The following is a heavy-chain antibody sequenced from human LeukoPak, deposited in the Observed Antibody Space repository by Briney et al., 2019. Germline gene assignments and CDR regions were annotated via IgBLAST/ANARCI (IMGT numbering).Heavy chain of an antibody. V-gene: IGHV1-46*01. CDR3: ARPLFCAFDNCGYWLDP. Sequence: SVKVSCKTSGYTFTKYLIHWVRQAPGQGLEWVGTINPNGDATNYAPRLQGRLTLTQDTSTSTVYMELRGLTPDDTAVYYCARPLFCAFDNCGYWLDPWGPGTLVTVSS. CDR1: GYTFTKYL. D-gene: IGHD1-20*01. J-gene: IGHJ5*02. CDR2: INPNGDAT.